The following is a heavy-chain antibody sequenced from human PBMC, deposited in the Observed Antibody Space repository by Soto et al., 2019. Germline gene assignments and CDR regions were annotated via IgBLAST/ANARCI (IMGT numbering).Heavy chain of an antibody. CDR1: GGSISSGDYY. Sequence: QVQLQESGPGLVKPSQTLSLTCTVSGGSISSGDYYWSWIRQPPGKGLEWIGYIYYSGSTYYNPSLKSRVNIAVDTSTNQFSLKLSSVTTADTAVYYCARGGSHLWLGELLPDYWGQGTLVTVSS. V-gene: IGHV4-30-4*01. CDR3: ARGGSHLWLGELLPDY. J-gene: IGHJ4*02. CDR2: IYYSGST. D-gene: IGHD3-10*01.